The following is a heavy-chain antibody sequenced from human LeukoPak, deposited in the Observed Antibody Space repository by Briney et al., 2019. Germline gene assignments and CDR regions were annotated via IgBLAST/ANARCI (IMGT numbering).Heavy chain of an antibody. J-gene: IGHJ4*02. CDR3: ARGRGGPDY. CDR1: GGSFSGYY. CDR2: INHSGST. V-gene: IGHV4-34*01. D-gene: IGHD3-10*01. Sequence: PSETLSLTCAVYGGSFSGYYWSWIRQPPGKGLEWIGEINHSGSTNYNPSLKSRVTISVDMSKNQFSLKLSSVTAADTAVYYCARGRGGPDYWGQGTLVTVSS.